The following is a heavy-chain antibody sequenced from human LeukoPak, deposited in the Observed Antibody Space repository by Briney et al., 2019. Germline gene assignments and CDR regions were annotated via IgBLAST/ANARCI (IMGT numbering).Heavy chain of an antibody. CDR2: IYYSGST. Sequence: SETLSLTCTVSGGSVSSGSYYWSWIRQPPGKGLEWIGYIYYSGSTNYNPSLKSRVTISVDTSKNQFSLKLSSVTAADTAVYYCARADRRDGYKTGFDYWGQGTLVTISS. V-gene: IGHV4-61*01. D-gene: IGHD5-24*01. CDR3: ARADRRDGYKTGFDY. CDR1: GGSVSSGSYY. J-gene: IGHJ4*02.